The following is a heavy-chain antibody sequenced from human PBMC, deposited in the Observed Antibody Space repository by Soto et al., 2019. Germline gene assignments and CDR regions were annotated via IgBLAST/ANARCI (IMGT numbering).Heavy chain of an antibody. CDR1: GGTFSTYA. V-gene: IGHV1-69*01. CDR2: IVPMFGTP. J-gene: IGHJ4*02. D-gene: IGHD3-16*01. Sequence: QMQLVQSGADVKKPGSSVKVSCKASGGTFSTYAFSWVRQAPGQGLEWMGGIVPMFGTPTYAQKFQDRVTITADESTKTVYMDLSSLTFDDTGVYYCAPFGDRLLRERWGQGTLVTVSS. CDR3: APFGDRLLRER.